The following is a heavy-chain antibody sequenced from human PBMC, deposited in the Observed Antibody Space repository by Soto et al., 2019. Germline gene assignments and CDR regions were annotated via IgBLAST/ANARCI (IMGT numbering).Heavy chain of an antibody. CDR2: IWFDASDK. D-gene: IGHD3-10*01. V-gene: IGHV3-33*01. Sequence: QVQLVESGGGVVQPGRSLRLSCAASGFTFSRHGMHWVRQAPGKGLEWVAVIWFDASDKYYADSVKGRFTISRDNSKNTLYLQMNSLRGEDTAVYYCARDKGKVHFDYWGQGTLVTVSS. CDR3: ARDKGKVHFDY. CDR1: GFTFSRHG. J-gene: IGHJ4*02.